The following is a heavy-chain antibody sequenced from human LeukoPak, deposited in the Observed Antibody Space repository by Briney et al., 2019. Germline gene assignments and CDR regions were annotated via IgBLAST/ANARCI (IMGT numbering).Heavy chain of an antibody. CDR2: IYHSGST. CDR3: ARGEDYSNYYFDY. J-gene: IGHJ4*02. Sequence: SETLSLTCTVSGGSISSGGYYWSWIRQPPGKGLEWIGYIYHSGSTYYNPSLKSRVTISVDRSKNQFSLKLSSVTAADTAVYYCARGEDYSNYYFDYWGQGTLVTVSS. D-gene: IGHD4-11*01. CDR1: GGSISSGGYY. V-gene: IGHV4-30-2*01.